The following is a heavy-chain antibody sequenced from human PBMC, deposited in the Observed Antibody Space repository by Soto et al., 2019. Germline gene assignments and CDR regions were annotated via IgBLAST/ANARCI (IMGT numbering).Heavy chain of an antibody. D-gene: IGHD1-26*01. Sequence: QVLLVQSGAEVKKPGASVKVACKASGYTFTNYGISWVRQAPGQGLEWLGWISTYNGDRDFEQKVQGRVTMTTDTSTTTAYMELRSLRSDDTAVYYCARSRAGGTWEQYPSFYFDYWGQGALVTVSS. CDR2: ISTYNGDR. CDR3: ARSRAGGTWEQYPSFYFDY. V-gene: IGHV1-18*01. CDR1: GYTFTNYG. J-gene: IGHJ4*02.